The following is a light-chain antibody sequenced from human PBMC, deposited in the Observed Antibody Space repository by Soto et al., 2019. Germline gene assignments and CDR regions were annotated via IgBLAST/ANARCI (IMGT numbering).Light chain of an antibody. CDR2: SNN. CDR3: TSYAGSNDLGV. J-gene: IGLJ3*02. V-gene: IGLV1-44*01. CDR1: TSNIGTNT. Sequence: QSVLTQPPSVSGAPGQRVTISCSGDTSNIGTNTVNWYQQLPGAAPRLLIYSNNQRPSGVPDRFSGSKSGTSASLAISGLQSEDETDYYCTSYAGSNDLGVFGGGTKLTVL.